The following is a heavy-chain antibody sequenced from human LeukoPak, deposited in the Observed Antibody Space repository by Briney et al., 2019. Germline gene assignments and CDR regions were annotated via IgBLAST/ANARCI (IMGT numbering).Heavy chain of an antibody. J-gene: IGHJ5*02. Sequence: ASVKVSCKASGYTFTSYDINWVQQATGQGLEWMGWMNPNSGNTGYAQKFQGRVTMTRDTSISTAYMELSSLRSEDAAVYYCARMSYYDRRGDNWFDPWGQGTLVIVSS. CDR1: GYTFTSYD. CDR2: MNPNSGNT. V-gene: IGHV1-8*01. D-gene: IGHD3-22*01. CDR3: ARMSYYDRRGDNWFDP.